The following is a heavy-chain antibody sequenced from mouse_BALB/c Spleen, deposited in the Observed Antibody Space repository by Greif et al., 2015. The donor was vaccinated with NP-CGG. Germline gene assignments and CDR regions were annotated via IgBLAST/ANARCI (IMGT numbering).Heavy chain of an antibody. J-gene: IGHJ4*01. CDR1: GYTFTSYS. V-gene: IGHV1-4*01. Sequence: VQLQQSGAELAKPGASVKMSCKASGYTFTSYSMHWVKQRPGQGLEWIGYINPSTGYIEYNQKFKDKATLTADKSSSTAYLHLSSLTSEVSAVDCCAKYGGSCYAMDYWGQGTSVTVSS. D-gene: IGHD1-1*01. CDR3: AKYGGSCYAMDY. CDR2: INPSTGYI.